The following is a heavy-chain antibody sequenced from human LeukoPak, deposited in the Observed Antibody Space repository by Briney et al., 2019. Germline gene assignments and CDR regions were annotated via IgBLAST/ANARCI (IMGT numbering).Heavy chain of an antibody. V-gene: IGHV4-61*01. Sequence: SETLSLTCTVSGGSVSSGSYYWSWIRQPPGKGLEWIGYIYYSGSTNYNPALKSRVTISVDTSKNQFSLKLSSVTAADTAVYYCARATVVRGVIITGLDAFDIWGQGTMVTVSS. CDR2: IYYSGST. D-gene: IGHD3-10*01. J-gene: IGHJ3*02. CDR1: GGSVSSGSYY. CDR3: ARATVVRGVIITGLDAFDI.